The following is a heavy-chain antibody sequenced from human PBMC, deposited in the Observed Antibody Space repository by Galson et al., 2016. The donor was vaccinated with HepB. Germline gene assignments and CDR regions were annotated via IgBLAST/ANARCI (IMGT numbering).Heavy chain of an antibody. Sequence: SVKVSCKASGYMFTSYGFSWVRQAPGQGLEWMGWISAYNGNTKYAQKVQGRVTLTTDTSTSTAYMDLRSLRYDDTAAYYCARDHVGPSYYDILTGYPHDAFDIWGQGTMVTVSS. V-gene: IGHV1-18*01. CDR3: ARDHVGPSYYDILTGYPHDAFDI. CDR2: ISAYNGNT. J-gene: IGHJ3*02. D-gene: IGHD3-9*01. CDR1: GYMFTSYG.